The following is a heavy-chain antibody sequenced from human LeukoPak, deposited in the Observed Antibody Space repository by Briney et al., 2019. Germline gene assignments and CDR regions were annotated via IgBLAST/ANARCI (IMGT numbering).Heavy chain of an antibody. CDR1: GFTFSSYA. Sequence: GGSLRLSCAASGFTFSSYAMHWVRQAPGKGLEWVAVISYDGSNKYYADSVKGRFTISRDNPKNTLYLQMNSLRAEDTAVYYCARDGTERDYFDYWGQGTLVTVFS. CDR2: ISYDGSNK. CDR3: ARDGTERDYFDY. J-gene: IGHJ4*02. V-gene: IGHV3-30-3*01. D-gene: IGHD3/OR15-3a*01.